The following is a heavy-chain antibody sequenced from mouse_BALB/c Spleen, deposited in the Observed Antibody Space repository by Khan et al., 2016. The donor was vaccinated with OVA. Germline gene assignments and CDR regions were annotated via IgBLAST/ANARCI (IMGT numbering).Heavy chain of an antibody. D-gene: IGHD4-1*01. Sequence: VQLKQSGNVLARPGASVKMSCKASGYTFTSYWMHWVKQRPGQGLEWIGDIYPGNTDTNYNQKFKGKAKLTAVTSTSTAYMELSSLTNEDSAVYYCTRRNWDVAWFAYWGQGTLVTVSA. CDR2: IYPGNTDT. V-gene: IGHV1-5*01. CDR1: GYTFTSYW. CDR3: TRRNWDVAWFAY. J-gene: IGHJ3*01.